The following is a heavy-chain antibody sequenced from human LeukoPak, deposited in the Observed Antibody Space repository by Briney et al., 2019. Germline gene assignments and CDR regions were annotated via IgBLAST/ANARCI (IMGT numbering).Heavy chain of an antibody. CDR3: AREKVGRYYYYYGMDV. V-gene: IGHV4-61*02. CDR2: IYTSGST. Sequence: SETLSLTSTVSGGSISSGSYYWSWIRQPAGKGLEWIGRIYTSGSTNYNPSLKSRVTISVDTSKNQFSLKLSSVTAADTAVYYCAREKVGRYYYYYGMDVWGQGTTVTVSS. J-gene: IGHJ6*02. D-gene: IGHD1-26*01. CDR1: GGSISSGSYY.